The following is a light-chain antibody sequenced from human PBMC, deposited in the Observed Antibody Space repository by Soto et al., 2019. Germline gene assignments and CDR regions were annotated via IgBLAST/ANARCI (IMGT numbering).Light chain of an antibody. CDR1: SSNIGSNY. J-gene: IGLJ1*01. V-gene: IGLV1-47*01. CDR2: RNN. Sequence: QSALTNPPSASGTPGQRVSICCSGSSSNIGSNYVYWYQQLPGTAPKLLIYRNNQRPSGVPDRFSGSKSGTSASLAISGLRSEDEADYYCVAWDDSLSGYVFGTGTKVTVL. CDR3: VAWDDSLSGYV.